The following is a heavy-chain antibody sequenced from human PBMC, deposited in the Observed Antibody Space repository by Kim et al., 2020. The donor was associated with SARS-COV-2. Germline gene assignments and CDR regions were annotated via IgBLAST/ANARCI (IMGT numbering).Heavy chain of an antibody. D-gene: IGHD5-18*01. V-gene: IGHV3-23*01. CDR2: ISGSGRPT. CDR1: GFTFSSYY. CDR3: AKGDSTTGYVD. Sequence: GGSLRLSCVASGFTFSSYYMTWVRQAPGRGLEWVSSISGSGRPTYYADPVKGRFTISRDNSKNTVQLQMNSLRAEDTAVYYCAKGDSTTGYVDWGQGTLV. J-gene: IGHJ4*02.